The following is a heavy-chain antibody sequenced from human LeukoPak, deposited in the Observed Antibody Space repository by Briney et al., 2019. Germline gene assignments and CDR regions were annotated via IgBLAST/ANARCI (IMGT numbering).Heavy chain of an antibody. CDR1: GYTFTGYY. Sequence: AASVKVSCKASGYTFTGYYMHWVRQAPGQGLEWMGWINPNSGGTNYAQKFQGRVTMTRDTSISTAYMELSRLRSDDTAVYYCARGGSSTFDYYYYYMDVWGKGTTVTISS. CDR3: ARGGSSTFDYYYYYMDV. CDR2: INPNSGGT. V-gene: IGHV1-2*02. D-gene: IGHD1-26*01. J-gene: IGHJ6*03.